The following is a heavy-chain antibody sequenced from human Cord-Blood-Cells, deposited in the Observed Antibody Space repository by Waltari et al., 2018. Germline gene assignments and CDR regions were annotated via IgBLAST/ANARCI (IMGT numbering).Heavy chain of an antibody. D-gene: IGHD1-26*01. CDR2: IIPILGTA. J-gene: IGHJ5*02. V-gene: IGHV1-69*01. CDR1: GGTFTSYA. CDR3: AREPLSGSYPFDP. Sequence: QVPLVQPGALVEKPGCSLEAACNGCGGTFTSYAIPRVRQAPGHGLEWMGGIIPILGTANYAQTFQGRVTITADESTSTAYMELSSLRSEDTAVYYCAREPLSGSYPFDPWGQGTLVTVSS.